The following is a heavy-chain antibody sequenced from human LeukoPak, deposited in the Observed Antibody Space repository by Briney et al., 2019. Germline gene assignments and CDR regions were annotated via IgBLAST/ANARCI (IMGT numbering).Heavy chain of an antibody. CDR2: INHSGST. D-gene: IGHD6-19*01. Sequence: SETLSLTCAVYGGSFSGYYWSWIRQPPGKGLEWIGEINHSGSTNYNPSLKSRVTISVDTSKNQFSLKLSSVTAADTAVYYCAREDSSGWYYFDYWGQGTLVTVSS. V-gene: IGHV4-34*01. CDR3: AREDSSGWYYFDY. J-gene: IGHJ4*02. CDR1: GGSFSGYY.